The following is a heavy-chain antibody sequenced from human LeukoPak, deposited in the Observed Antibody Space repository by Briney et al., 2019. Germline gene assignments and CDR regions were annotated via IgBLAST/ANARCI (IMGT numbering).Heavy chain of an antibody. Sequence: SETLSLTCTVSGGPISRSGYYWGWIRQPPGKGLEWIASIFFSGTTYYTPSLKSRLTISVDTSKNQFSLPPSPMTAADTAVYYCARLGGSYGMDVWGQGTTVTVSS. D-gene: IGHD3-16*01. CDR3: ARLGGSYGMDV. V-gene: IGHV4-39*01. J-gene: IGHJ6*02. CDR1: GGPISRSGYY. CDR2: IFFSGTT.